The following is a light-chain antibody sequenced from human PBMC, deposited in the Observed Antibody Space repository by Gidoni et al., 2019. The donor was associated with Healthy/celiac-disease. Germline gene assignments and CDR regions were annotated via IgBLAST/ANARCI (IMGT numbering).Light chain of an antibody. V-gene: IGKV3-20*01. CDR2: GAS. Sequence: EIVLTQSPGTLSLSPGERATLSCRASQSVISSYLAWYQQKPGQAPRLLFYGASSTATGIPDRFSGSVAGTHFTLTISRLEPEDFAVYYCQQYGSSPTFGQGTKLEIK. CDR1: QSVISSY. J-gene: IGKJ2*01. CDR3: QQYGSSPT.